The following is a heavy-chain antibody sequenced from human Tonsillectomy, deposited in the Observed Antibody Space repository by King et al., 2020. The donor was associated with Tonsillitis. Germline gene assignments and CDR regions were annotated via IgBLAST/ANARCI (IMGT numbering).Heavy chain of an antibody. CDR1: GYTFTGYY. CDR2: INPNSGGT. Sequence: VQLVESGAEVKKPGASVKVSCKASGYTFTGYYVHWVRQAPGQGLEWMGWINPNSGGTNYAQKFQGRVTMTRDTSITTAYMELSRLRSDDTAVYYCARGLRGYGDYEVGYDANYYGMDVWGQGTTVTVSS. CDR3: ARGLRGYGDYEVGYDANYYGMDV. V-gene: IGHV1-2*02. J-gene: IGHJ6*02. D-gene: IGHD4-17*01.